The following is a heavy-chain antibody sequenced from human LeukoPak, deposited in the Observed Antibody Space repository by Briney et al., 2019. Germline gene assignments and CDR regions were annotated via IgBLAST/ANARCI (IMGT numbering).Heavy chain of an antibody. D-gene: IGHD2-8*01. J-gene: IGHJ3*02. V-gene: IGHV1-18*01. CDR3: ARRGTNVFPHAFDI. CDR2: ISAYNGNT. Sequence: GASVKVSCKASGYTFTSYGISWVRQAPGQGLEWMGWISAYNGNTNYAQKLQGRVTMTRNTSISTAYMELSSLRSEDTAVYYRARRGTNVFPHAFDIWGQGTMVSVSS. CDR1: GYTFTSYG.